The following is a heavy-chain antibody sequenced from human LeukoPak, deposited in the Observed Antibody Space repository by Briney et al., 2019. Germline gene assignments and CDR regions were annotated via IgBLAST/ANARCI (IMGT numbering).Heavy chain of an antibody. D-gene: IGHD1-7*01. J-gene: IGHJ6*02. CDR3: ARELYNWNYASVSYYYYYGMDV. CDR2: ISSSGSTI. Sequence: GGSLRLSCAASGFTFSDYYMSWIRQAPGKGLEWVSYISSSGSTIYYADSVKGRFTISRDNAKNSLYLQMNSLRAEDTAVYYCARELYNWNYASVSYYYYYGMDVWGQGTTVTVSS. CDR1: GFTFSDYY. V-gene: IGHV3-11*04.